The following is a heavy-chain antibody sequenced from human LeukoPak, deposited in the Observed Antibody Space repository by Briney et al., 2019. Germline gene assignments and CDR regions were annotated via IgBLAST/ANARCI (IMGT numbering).Heavy chain of an antibody. J-gene: IGHJ4*02. CDR2: INPSGGST. D-gene: IGHD6-19*01. V-gene: IGHV1-46*01. CDR3: ARHSVAGEFDY. CDR1: GYTFTSYY. Sequence: ASVKVSCKASGYTFTSYYMHWVRQAPGQGLEWMGIINPSGGSTSYAQKFQGRVTMTRDTSISTAYMELSRLRSDDTAVYYCARHSVAGEFDYWGQGTLVTVSS.